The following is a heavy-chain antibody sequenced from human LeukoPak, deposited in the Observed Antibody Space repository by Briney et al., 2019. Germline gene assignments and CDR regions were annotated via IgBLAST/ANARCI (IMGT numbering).Heavy chain of an antibody. CDR3: ARDRGYSGYDY. V-gene: IGHV1-2*02. J-gene: IGHJ4*02. D-gene: IGHD5-12*01. CDR2: INSNSGAT. Sequence: ASVKVSCRASGHTFTGYYMHWVRQAPGQGLEWMGWINSNSGATHDAQKFQGRVTMTRDTSISTAYMELSRLRSDDTAVYYCARDRGYSGYDYWGQGTLVTVSS. CDR1: GHTFTGYY.